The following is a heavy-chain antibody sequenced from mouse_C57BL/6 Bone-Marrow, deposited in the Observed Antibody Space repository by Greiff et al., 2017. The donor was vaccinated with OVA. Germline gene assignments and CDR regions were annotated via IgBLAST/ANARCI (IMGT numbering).Heavy chain of an antibody. CDR2: INPNYGTT. V-gene: IGHV1-81*01. Sequence: QVQLQQSGAELARPGASVKLSCKASGYTFTSYGISWVKQRTGQGLEWIGVINPNYGTTSYNQKFKGKATLTVDQSSSTAYMQLNSLTSEDSAVYYCARSFLVLQKGFAYWGQGTLVTVSA. D-gene: IGHD1-1*01. CDR3: ARSFLVLQKGFAY. CDR1: GYTFTSYG. J-gene: IGHJ3*01.